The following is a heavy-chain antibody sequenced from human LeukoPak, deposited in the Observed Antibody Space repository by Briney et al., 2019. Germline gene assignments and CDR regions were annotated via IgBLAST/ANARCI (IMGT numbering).Heavy chain of an antibody. J-gene: IGHJ4*02. CDR1: GYSFTSQG. D-gene: IGHD1-26*01. CDR2: IIPIFGTA. CDR3: ARGGESYRHDY. V-gene: IGHV1-69*13. Sequence: ASVKVSCKASGYSFTSQGMNWVRQAPGQGLEWMGGIIPIFGTANYAQKFQGRVTITADESTSTAYMELSRLRSDDTAVYYCARGGESYRHDYWGQGTLVTVSS.